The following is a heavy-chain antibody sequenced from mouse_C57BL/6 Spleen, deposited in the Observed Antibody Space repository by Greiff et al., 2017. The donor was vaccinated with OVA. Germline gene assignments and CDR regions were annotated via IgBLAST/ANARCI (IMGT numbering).Heavy chain of an antibody. CDR3: ARTQLTGTRFFDY. V-gene: IGHV5-4*01. CDR1: GFTFSSYA. Sequence: EVQLQESGGGLVKPGGSLKLSCAASGFTFSSYAMSWVRQTPEKRLEWVATISDGGSYTYYPDNVKGRFTISRDNAKNNLYLQMSHLKSEDTAMYYCARTQLTGTRFFDYWGEGTTLTVSS. J-gene: IGHJ2*01. D-gene: IGHD4-1*01. CDR2: ISDGGSYT.